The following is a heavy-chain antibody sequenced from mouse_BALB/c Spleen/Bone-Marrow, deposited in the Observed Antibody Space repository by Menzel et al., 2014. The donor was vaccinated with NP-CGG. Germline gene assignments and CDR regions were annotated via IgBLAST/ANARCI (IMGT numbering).Heavy chain of an antibody. CDR1: GYTFTDYA. Sequence: VQLQQSGAELVRPGVSVKISCKGSGYTFTDYAVHWVKQSHAKSLEWIGVISTYYGDATYNQKFKGKATMTVDKSSSSAYMELARLTSEDSAIYYCARDLDYWGQGTTLTVSS. CDR3: ARDLDY. CDR2: ISTYYGDA. J-gene: IGHJ2*01. V-gene: IGHV1S137*01.